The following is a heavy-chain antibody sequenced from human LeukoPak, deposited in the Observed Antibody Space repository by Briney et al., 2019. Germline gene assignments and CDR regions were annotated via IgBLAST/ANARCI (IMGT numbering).Heavy chain of an antibody. D-gene: IGHD3-10*01. J-gene: IGHJ5*02. Sequence: SSVKVSCKASGGTFSSYAIGWVRHAPGQGLEWVGRIIPIFGTANYAQKFQGRVTITTDESTSTAYMERSILRSEDTAVYSCARGPYYGSTWGQGTLVTVSS. CDR3: ARGPYYGST. CDR2: IIPIFGTA. CDR1: GGTFSSYA. V-gene: IGHV1-69*05.